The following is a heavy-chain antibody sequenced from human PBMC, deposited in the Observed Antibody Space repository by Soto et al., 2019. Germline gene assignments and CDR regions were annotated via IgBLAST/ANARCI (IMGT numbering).Heavy chain of an antibody. D-gene: IGHD3-22*01. CDR1: GYSFTSYW. J-gene: IGHJ6*02. V-gene: IGHV5-10-1*01. CDR3: ARTYYYDSSGYLYGMDV. Sequence: GESLKISCKGSGYSFTSYWISWVRQMPGKGLEWMGRIDPSDSYTNYSPSFQGHVTISADKSISTAYLQWSSLKASDTAMYYCARTYYYDSSGYLYGMDVWGQGTTVTVSS. CDR2: IDPSDSYT.